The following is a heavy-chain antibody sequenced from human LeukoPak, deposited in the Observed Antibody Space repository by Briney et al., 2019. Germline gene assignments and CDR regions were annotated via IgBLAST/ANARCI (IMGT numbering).Heavy chain of an antibody. CDR3: ARASRWLRLNAFDV. CDR1: GYSISSGYY. D-gene: IGHD5-24*01. Sequence: ETLSLTCTVSGYSISSGYYWGWIRQPPGKGLEWVSSISSSSSYIYYADSVKGRFTISRDNAKNSLYLQMNSLRAEDTAVYYCARASRWLRLNAFDVWGQGTMVTVSS. J-gene: IGHJ3*01. CDR2: ISSSSSYI. V-gene: IGHV3-21*01.